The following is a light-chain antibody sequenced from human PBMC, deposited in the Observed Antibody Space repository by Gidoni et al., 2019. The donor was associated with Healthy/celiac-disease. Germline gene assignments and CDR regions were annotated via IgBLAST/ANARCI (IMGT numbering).Light chain of an antibody. CDR3: QAWDSSPVV. J-gene: IGLJ2*01. CDR2: QDS. Sequence: SYELTQPLSVSVSPGQTASITCSGDQVGDKYACWYQQEPGQPPVLVIYQDSKRPSGIPERFSDSSSGTTATLTISGTQAMDEADYYCQAWDSSPVVFGGGTKLTVL. V-gene: IGLV3-1*01. CDR1: QVGDKY.